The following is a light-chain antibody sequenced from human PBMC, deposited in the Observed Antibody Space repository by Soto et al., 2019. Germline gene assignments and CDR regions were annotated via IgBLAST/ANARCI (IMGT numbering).Light chain of an antibody. Sequence: VWTQSQDTLSLSTGERATLSCRASQSVSSSYLAWYQQKPGQAPRLLIYGASSRATGIPDRFSGSGSGTGFTLTISRLEPEDFAVYYCQQYGSSPLTFGGGTRWIS. J-gene: IGKJ4*01. CDR1: QSVSSSY. CDR2: GAS. V-gene: IGKV3-20*01. CDR3: QQYGSSPLT.